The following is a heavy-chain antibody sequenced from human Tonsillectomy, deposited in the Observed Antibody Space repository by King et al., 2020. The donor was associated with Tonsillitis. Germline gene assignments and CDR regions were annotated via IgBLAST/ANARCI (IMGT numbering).Heavy chain of an antibody. CDR3: ATYNVEVAGFDY. Sequence: QLVQSGAEVKKPGASVKVSCKASGYIFTDYYMHWVRQAPGQGPEWMGWLNPNSGCTNYARKFQGRVTMTRDTSISTAYMELSRLRSDDTAVFYCATYNVEVAGFDYWGQGTLVTVSS. CDR1: GYIFTDYY. V-gene: IGHV1-2*02. CDR2: LNPNSGCT. J-gene: IGHJ4*02. D-gene: IGHD6-19*01.